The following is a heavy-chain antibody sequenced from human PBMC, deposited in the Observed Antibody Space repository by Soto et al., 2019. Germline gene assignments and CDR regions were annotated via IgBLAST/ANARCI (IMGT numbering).Heavy chain of an antibody. J-gene: IGHJ4*02. CDR2: IWSDGSTK. CDR1: GFTLSSSG. V-gene: IGHV3-33*01. CDR3: ARDKGGAPFDY. Sequence: QVQLVESGGGVVQPGRSLSLSCAASGFTLSSSGMHWVRQAPGKGLEWVAVIWSDGSTKDYADSVKGRFTISRDNSKNPLYLQMSSLRAEDTAVYYCARDKGGAPFDYWGQGTLVTVSS. D-gene: IGHD3-16*01.